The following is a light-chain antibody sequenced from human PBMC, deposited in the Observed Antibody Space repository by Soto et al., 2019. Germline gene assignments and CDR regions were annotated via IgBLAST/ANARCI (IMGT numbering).Light chain of an antibody. V-gene: IGKV3-11*01. J-gene: IGKJ5*01. CDR2: DAS. Sequence: EVVLTQSPATLSLSPGERATLSCRASQSVRTYLAWYQQKPGQVPRLLIHDASSRATGIPARFSGSGSGTDFTLTISSLEPEDFEVYYCQQRTNWPSSTVGQGTRMEI. CDR1: QSVRTY. CDR3: QQRTNWPSST.